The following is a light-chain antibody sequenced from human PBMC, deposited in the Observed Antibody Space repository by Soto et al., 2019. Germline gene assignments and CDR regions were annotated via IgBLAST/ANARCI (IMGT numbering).Light chain of an antibody. CDR1: SSDVGGYNY. CDR3: CSYAGSLYV. CDR2: DVS. Sequence: QSALTQPRSVSGSPGQSVTISCTGTSSDVGGYNYVSWYQQHPGKAPKLMIYDVSKRPSGVPDRFSGSKSGNTASLTISGLQAEDEADYYCCSYAGSLYVFGPGTKVTAL. J-gene: IGLJ1*01. V-gene: IGLV2-11*01.